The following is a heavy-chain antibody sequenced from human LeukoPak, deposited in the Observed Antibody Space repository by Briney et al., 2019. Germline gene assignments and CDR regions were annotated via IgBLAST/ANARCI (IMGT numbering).Heavy chain of an antibody. J-gene: IGHJ6*02. CDR1: GGSVSSDTYY. CDR2: IYYRGST. Sequence: SETLSLTCTVSGGSVSSDTYYWSWTRQPPGKGLEWIGYIYYRGSTNYNPSLKSRVTVSVDTSKNHFSLKLTSVTAADTAVYYCARSLSPAVGGKYYYFYGMDVWGQGTTVTVSS. D-gene: IGHD3-3*01. CDR3: ARSLSPAVGGKYYYFYGMDV. V-gene: IGHV4-61*03.